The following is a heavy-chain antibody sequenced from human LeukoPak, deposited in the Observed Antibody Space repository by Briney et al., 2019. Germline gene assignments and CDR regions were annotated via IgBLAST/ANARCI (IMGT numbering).Heavy chain of an antibody. CDR2: ISSIGSTI. V-gene: IGHV3-48*03. CDR1: GFTFSSYE. J-gene: IGHJ4*02. D-gene: IGHD3-16*02. CDR3: ARGLMGGYPRFDY. Sequence: GGSLRLSCAASGFTFSSYEMNWVRRAPGKGLDWVSYISSIGSTIYYAGSVKGRFTISRDNAKNSLYLQMNSRRAEDTAVYYCARGLMGGYPRFDYWGQGTLVTVSS.